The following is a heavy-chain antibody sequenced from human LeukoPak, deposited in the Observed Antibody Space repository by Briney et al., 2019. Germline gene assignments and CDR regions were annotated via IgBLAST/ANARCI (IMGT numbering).Heavy chain of an antibody. CDR2: INHSGST. CDR3: ARGQAAAGTGLFDY. V-gene: IGHV4-34*01. J-gene: IGHJ4*02. Sequence: PSETLSLTCAVYGGSFSGYYWSWIRQPPGKGLEWIGEINHSGSTNYNPSLKSRVTISVDTSKNQFSLKLSSVTAADTAVYYCARGQAAAGTGLFDYWGQGTLVTVSS. D-gene: IGHD6-13*01. CDR1: GGSFSGYY.